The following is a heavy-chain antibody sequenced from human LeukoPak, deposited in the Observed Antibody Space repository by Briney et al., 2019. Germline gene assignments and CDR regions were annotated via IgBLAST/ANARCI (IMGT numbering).Heavy chain of an antibody. J-gene: IGHJ5*02. CDR2: ISSSSSYI. CDR3: ARARRSGSGSYRNWFDP. D-gene: IGHD3-10*01. CDR1: GFTFSSYS. V-gene: IGHV3-21*01. Sequence: PGGSLRLSCAASGFTFSSYSMNWVRQAPGKGLEWVSSISSSSSYIYYADSVKGRFTISRDNAKNSLYLQMNSLRAEDTAVYYCARARRSGSGSYRNWFDPWGQGTLVTVSS.